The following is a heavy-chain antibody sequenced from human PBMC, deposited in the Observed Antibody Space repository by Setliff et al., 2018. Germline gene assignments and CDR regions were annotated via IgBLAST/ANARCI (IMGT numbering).Heavy chain of an antibody. CDR1: GFALSSSW. CDR2: IKEDGTER. CDR3: AKDRPQGVNGRSLDY. Sequence: GSLRLSCGVTGFALSSSWMSWVRQAPGKGLEWVANIKEDGTERNYVDSVKGRFIISRDNARNSLFLQLTSLRAEDTAVYYCAKDRPQGVNGRSLDYWGRGALVTVSS. D-gene: IGHD3-10*01. J-gene: IGHJ4*02. V-gene: IGHV3-7*01.